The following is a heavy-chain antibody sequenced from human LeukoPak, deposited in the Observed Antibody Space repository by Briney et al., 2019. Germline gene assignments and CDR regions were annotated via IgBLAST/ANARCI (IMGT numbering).Heavy chain of an antibody. V-gene: IGHV3-23*01. CDR1: GFAFSSYG. Sequence: PGGSPRLSCAASGFAFSSYGINWVRQAPGKGLEWVSAIGGTGRTYYADPVKGRFTISRDNSKNTVFLQMNSLRAEDTAIFYCAKDMTTRGAFDIWGQGTMVTVSS. D-gene: IGHD1-1*01. CDR3: AKDMTTRGAFDI. CDR2: IGGTGRT. J-gene: IGHJ3*02.